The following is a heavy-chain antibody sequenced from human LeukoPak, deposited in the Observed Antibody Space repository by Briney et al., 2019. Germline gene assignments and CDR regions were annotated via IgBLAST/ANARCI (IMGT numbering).Heavy chain of an antibody. V-gene: IGHV3-21*01. J-gene: IGHJ2*01. CDR2: ISSSSSYI. Sequence: PGGSLRLSCAASGFTFSTYSMNWVRQAPGKGLEWVSSISSSSSYIYYADSVKGRFTTSRDNAKNSLYLQMNSLRAEDTAVYYCASPRSPGVAPFYADWSRYWYFDLWGRGTLVTVSS. CDR1: GFTFSTYS. CDR3: ASPRSPGVAPFYADWSRYWYFDL. D-gene: IGHD4-17*01.